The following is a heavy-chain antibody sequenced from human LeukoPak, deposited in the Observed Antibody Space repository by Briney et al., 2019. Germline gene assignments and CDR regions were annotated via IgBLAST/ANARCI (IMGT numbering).Heavy chain of an antibody. Sequence: GGSLRLSCAASGFTVSSNYMSWVRQAPGKGLEWVAIIYSGGSTYYADSVKGRFTISRDNSKNTLYLQMNSLRAEDTAVYYCARGVHIIDFWSGYYRRGSGDYWGQGTLVTVSS. V-gene: IGHV3-53*05. CDR3: ARGVHIIDFWSGYYRRGSGDY. CDR2: IYSGGST. D-gene: IGHD3-3*01. CDR1: GFTVSSNY. J-gene: IGHJ4*02.